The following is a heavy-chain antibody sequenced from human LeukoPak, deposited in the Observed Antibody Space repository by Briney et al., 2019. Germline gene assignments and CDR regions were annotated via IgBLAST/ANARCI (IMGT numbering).Heavy chain of an antibody. V-gene: IGHV5-51*01. CDR3: ARRIAAAVYYFDY. CDR2: IYPGDSDT. CDR1: GYSFTNYW. Sequence: GESLKISCKGSGYSFTNYWIGWVRQMPGKGLEWMGIIYPGDSDTGYSPSFQGQVTISADKSISTAYLQWRSLKASDTAMYYCARRIAAAVYYFDYWGPGTLVTVSS. D-gene: IGHD6-13*01. J-gene: IGHJ4*02.